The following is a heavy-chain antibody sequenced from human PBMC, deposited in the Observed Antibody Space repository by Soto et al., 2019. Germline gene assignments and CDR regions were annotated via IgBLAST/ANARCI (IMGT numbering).Heavy chain of an antibody. J-gene: IGHJ5*02. V-gene: IGHV1-3*01. CDR3: ARGPITMVRGVIGWFDP. CDR2: INAGNGNT. CDR1: GYTFTSYA. Sequence: ASVKVSCKASGYTFTSYAMHWVRQAPGQRLEWMGWINAGNGNTKYSQKFQGRVTITRDTSASTAYMELSSLRSEDTAVYYCARGPITMVRGVIGWFDPWGQGTLVTVSS. D-gene: IGHD3-10*01.